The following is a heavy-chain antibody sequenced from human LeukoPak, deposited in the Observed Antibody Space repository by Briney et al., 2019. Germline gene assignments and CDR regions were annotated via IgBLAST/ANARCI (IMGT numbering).Heavy chain of an antibody. D-gene: IGHD1-26*01. CDR3: ARHGQKSSGSYYDYFDY. J-gene: IGHJ4*02. CDR2: IYYSGST. Sequence: SETLSLTCTVSGGSISSYYWSWIRQPTGKGLEWIGYIYYSGSTNYNPSLKSRVTISVDTSKNQFSLKLSSVTAADTAVYYCARHGQKSSGSYYDYFDYWGQGTLVTVSS. CDR1: GGSISSYY. V-gene: IGHV4-59*08.